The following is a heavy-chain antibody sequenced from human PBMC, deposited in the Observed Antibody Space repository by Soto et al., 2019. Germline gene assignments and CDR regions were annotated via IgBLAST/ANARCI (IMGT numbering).Heavy chain of an antibody. CDR2: INHSGST. CDR3: ARYGEVNPRRYGMDV. D-gene: IGHD3-16*01. V-gene: IGHV4-34*01. Sequence: KTSETLSLTCAVYGGSFSGYQWSWIRQAPGKGLEWIGEINHSGSTNYSPSLKSRVTISIDTSKNQFSLMLSSVTAADTAMYYCARYGEVNPRRYGMDVWGQGTTVTVSS. CDR1: GGSFSGYQ. J-gene: IGHJ6*02.